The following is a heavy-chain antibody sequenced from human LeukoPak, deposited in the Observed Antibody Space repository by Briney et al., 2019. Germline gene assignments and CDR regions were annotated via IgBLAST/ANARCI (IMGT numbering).Heavy chain of an antibody. CDR2: ISGRGETS. V-gene: IGHV3-23*01. J-gene: IGHJ4*02. D-gene: IGHD3-10*01. CDR1: GFNFRGQA. Sequence: GGSLRLSCAASGFNFRGQAMSWVRQGPGKGLEWVAGISGRGETSYYADSVQGRFNISRDNSKNTVFLQVNSLRAEDTAVYYCAKDVVRGTITYFESWGQGTPVAVSS. CDR3: AKDVVRGTITYFES.